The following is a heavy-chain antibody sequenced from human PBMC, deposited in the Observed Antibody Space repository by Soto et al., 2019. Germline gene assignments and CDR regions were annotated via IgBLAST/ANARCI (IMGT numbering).Heavy chain of an antibody. CDR1: GYPVTAYY. CDR2: INPATGAA. J-gene: IGHJ3*02. V-gene: IGHV1-2*02. CDR3: ARGGGVGVAGSAAFDM. Sequence: QLHLVQSGAVVKKPGASVTVSCSASGYPVTAYYMHWVRQAPGRGLEWMGGINPATGAAKYTQTFQGRVTRTREAPPSTVFMELGGPTSEAPAAFYFARGGGVGVAGSAAFDMWGQGTLVTVSS. D-gene: IGHD3-3*01.